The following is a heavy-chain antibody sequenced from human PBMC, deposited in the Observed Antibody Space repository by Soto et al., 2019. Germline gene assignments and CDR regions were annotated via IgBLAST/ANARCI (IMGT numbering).Heavy chain of an antibody. CDR3: AYRQDYRSNWVSGWFGP. CDR1: GFSLTTSGVG. Sequence: QITLKESGPTLVEPTQTLTLTCAFSGFSLTTSGVGVGWIRQPPGKALEWVAFIYWDDDKRYSPSLKTRLTIIKDNSIDQELLIITNMDPVDTATYYCAYRQDYRSNWVSGWFGPWGQGILVTVSS. CDR2: IYWDDDK. V-gene: IGHV2-5*02. D-gene: IGHD6-13*01. J-gene: IGHJ5*02.